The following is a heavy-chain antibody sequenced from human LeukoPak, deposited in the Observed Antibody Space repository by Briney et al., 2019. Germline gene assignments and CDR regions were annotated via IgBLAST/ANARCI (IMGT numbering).Heavy chain of an antibody. J-gene: IGHJ6*03. CDR3: AREHYFYYLDA. V-gene: IGHV3-7*01. CDR1: GFTFSTQW. CDR2: VNQGGTQK. Sequence: GGSLRLSCAASGFTFSTQWMSWVRQAPGKGLEWVAIVNQGGTQKYYVDSVKGRFTISRDNAENSLYLRMNSLRAEDTAVYYCAREHYFYYLDAWGKGTTVTVSS.